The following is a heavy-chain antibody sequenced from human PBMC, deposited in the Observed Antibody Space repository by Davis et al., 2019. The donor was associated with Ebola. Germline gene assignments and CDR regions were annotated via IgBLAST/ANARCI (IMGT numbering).Heavy chain of an antibody. CDR3: ARSRRGAGNWFDP. D-gene: IGHD4/OR15-4a*01. CDR2: IGAFNGDA. V-gene: IGHV1-18*04. Sequence: ASVKVSCKASGYTFISYHMHWVRQAPGQGLEWMGWIGAFNGDANYAQSFQGRVTLTTDTSTRTAYLDLRSLKYDDTAVYYCARSRRGAGNWFDPWGQGTLVTVSS. CDR1: GYTFISYH. J-gene: IGHJ5*02.